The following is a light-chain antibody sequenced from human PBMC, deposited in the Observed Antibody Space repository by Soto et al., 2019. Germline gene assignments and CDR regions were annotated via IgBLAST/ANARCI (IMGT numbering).Light chain of an antibody. CDR1: SSDGGIYNY. V-gene: IGLV2-14*01. J-gene: IGLJ1*01. CDR3: SSYTTSSTRV. CDR2: EVT. Sequence: QSVLTQPASVSGSAGQSIAISCTGSSSDGGIYNYLSWYQQHPAKVPKLIIYEVTSRPSGVSIRFSCSKSGYTASLTISGLQSEDEADYYCSSYTTSSTRVFGTGTKVTVL.